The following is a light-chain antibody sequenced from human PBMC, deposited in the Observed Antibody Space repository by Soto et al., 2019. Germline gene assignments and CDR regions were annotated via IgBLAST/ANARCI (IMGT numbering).Light chain of an antibody. CDR3: QSYDSSLSGFYV. Sequence: QSVLTQPPSVSGAPGQRVTISCTGSSSKIGAGYDVHWYQQLPGTAPKLLIYGNSNRPSGVPDRFPGSKSGTSASLAITWLQAEDEADYYCQSYDSSLSGFYVFGTGTKVTVL. CDR1: SSKIGAGYD. J-gene: IGLJ1*01. CDR2: GNS. V-gene: IGLV1-40*01.